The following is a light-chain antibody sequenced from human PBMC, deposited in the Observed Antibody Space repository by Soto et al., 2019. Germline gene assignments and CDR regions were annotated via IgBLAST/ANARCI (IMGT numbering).Light chain of an antibody. Sequence: EVVLTQSPGTLSLSPGERATLSCRASQSVTNNYLAWYQQKSGQAPRLLFFGASSRVAGIPDRFSGSGSGTDFTLTISRLEPEDFAVYYCQQYGSSPLTFGGGTKVEIK. V-gene: IGKV3-20*01. J-gene: IGKJ4*01. CDR2: GAS. CDR1: QSVTNNY. CDR3: QQYGSSPLT.